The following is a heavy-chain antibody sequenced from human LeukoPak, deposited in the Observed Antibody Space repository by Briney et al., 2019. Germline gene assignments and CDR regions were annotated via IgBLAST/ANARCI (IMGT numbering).Heavy chain of an antibody. J-gene: IGHJ4*02. CDR1: GFTFSAFG. CDR3: AKHRFESGGYHSTD. V-gene: IGHV3-23*01. CDR2: ITKSGDST. Sequence: PGGSLRLSCAASGFTFSAFGMNWVRQAPGKGLEWVSTITKSGDSTYYVDSVKGRFTISRDNSKNTLYLQMNSLRDEDTAVYYCAKHRFESGGYHSTDWGQGTLVTVSS. D-gene: IGHD3-22*01.